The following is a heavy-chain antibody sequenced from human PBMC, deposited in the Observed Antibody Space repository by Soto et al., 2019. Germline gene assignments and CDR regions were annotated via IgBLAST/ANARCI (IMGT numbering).Heavy chain of an antibody. J-gene: IGHJ4*02. V-gene: IGHV1-69*02. D-gene: IGHD5-18*01. CDR3: ARPNVDTAMVRPFAFDY. CDR2: IIPILGIA. Sequence: QVQLVQSGAEVKKPGSSVKVSCKASGGTFSSYTISWVRQAPGQGLEWMGRIIPILGIANYAQKFQGRVTITADKSTSTAYMELGSLRSEDTAVYYCARPNVDTAMVRPFAFDYWGQGTLGTVSS. CDR1: GGTFSSYT.